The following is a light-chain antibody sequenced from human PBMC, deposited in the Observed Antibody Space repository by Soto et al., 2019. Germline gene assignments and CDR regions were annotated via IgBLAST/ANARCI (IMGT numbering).Light chain of an antibody. Sequence: QSALTQPASVSGSPGQSITISCTGTSSDVGGYNYVSWYQQQPRKAPKLMSYEVSNRPSGVSNRFSGSKSGNTASLTISGLQAEDEADYYCSSYTSSSTYVFGTGTKLTVL. CDR1: SSDVGGYNY. J-gene: IGLJ1*01. CDR2: EVS. V-gene: IGLV2-14*01. CDR3: SSYTSSSTYV.